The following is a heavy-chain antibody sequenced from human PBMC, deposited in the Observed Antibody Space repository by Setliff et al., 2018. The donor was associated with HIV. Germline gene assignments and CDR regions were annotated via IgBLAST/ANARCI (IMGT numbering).Heavy chain of an antibody. D-gene: IGHD5-12*01. J-gene: IGHJ4*02. V-gene: IGHV4-31*03. CDR3: ASGRGAKGGYDYFGS. CDR2: IYYSGAT. CDR1: GDSISSGGYY. Sequence: SSETLSLTCTVSGDSISSGGYYWSWIRQLPGKGLEWIGYIYYSGATYYNPSLKNRVTISLDTSKSQFSLKLTSVIAADTALYYCASGRGAKGGYDYFGSWGQGTPVTV.